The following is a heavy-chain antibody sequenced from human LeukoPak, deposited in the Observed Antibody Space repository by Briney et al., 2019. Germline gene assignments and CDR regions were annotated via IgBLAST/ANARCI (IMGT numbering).Heavy chain of an antibody. CDR3: ARVRRDGYNQNYFDY. CDR1: GGTFGSYA. CDR2: IIPIFGTA. Sequence: SVKVSCKASGGTFGSYAISWVRQAPGQGLEWMGRIIPIFGTANYAQKFQGRVTITTDESTSTAYMELGSLRFEDTAVYYCARVRRDGYNQNYFDYWGQGTLVTVSS. V-gene: IGHV1-69*05. J-gene: IGHJ4*02. D-gene: IGHD5-24*01.